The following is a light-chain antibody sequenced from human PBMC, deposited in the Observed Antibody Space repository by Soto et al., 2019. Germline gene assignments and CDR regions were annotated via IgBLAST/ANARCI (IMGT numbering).Light chain of an antibody. Sequence: DIQMTQSPSALSASVGDRVTITCRASQSISMYLAWYQQKPGKAPNLLIYRASNLQRGVPSRFSGSGFGTECTLTISSLQPDDFATYHCQQCYSYPWTFGQGTKVEVK. CDR1: QSISMY. V-gene: IGKV1-5*03. J-gene: IGKJ1*01. CDR2: RAS. CDR3: QQCYSYPWT.